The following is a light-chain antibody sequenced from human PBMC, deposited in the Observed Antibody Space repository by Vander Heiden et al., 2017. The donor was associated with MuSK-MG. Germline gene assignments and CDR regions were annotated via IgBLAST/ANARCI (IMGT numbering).Light chain of an antibody. V-gene: IGKV4-1*01. Sequence: DIVMTQSPDSLAVSLGERATINCKSRQSVLYSSNNKNYLAWYQQKPGQPPKLLMYWASTRESGVPDRFSGSGSGTDFTLTISSLQGEDVAVYFFQQDDSTPQTFGQGTKLEIK. CDR2: WAS. CDR1: QSVLYSSNNKNY. CDR3: QQDDSTPQT. J-gene: IGKJ2*01.